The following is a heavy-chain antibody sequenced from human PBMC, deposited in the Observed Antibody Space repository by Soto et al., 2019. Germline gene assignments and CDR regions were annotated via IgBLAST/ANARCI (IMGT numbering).Heavy chain of an antibody. CDR1: GGTFSSYA. J-gene: IGHJ4*02. D-gene: IGHD5-18*01. CDR3: ARERYSYGYSDY. Sequence: SVKVSCKASGGTFSSYAISWVRQAPGQGLEWMGGIIPIFGTANYAQKFQGRVTITADESTSTAYMELSSLRSEDTAVYYCARERYSYGYSDYWGQGTPVTVSS. V-gene: IGHV1-69*13. CDR2: IIPIFGTA.